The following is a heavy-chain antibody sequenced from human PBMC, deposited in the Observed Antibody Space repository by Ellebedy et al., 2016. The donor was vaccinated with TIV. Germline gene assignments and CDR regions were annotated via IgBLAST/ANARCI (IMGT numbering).Heavy chain of an antibody. J-gene: IGHJ3*02. D-gene: IGHD6-13*01. Sequence: GESLKTSXAASGFTFSRYSMNWVRQAPGKGLEWVSYISSSSSTIYYADSVKGRFTISRDKAKNSLYLQMNSLRAEDTAVYYCAAAAGAGDDAFDIWGQGTMGTVAS. CDR1: GFTFSRYS. V-gene: IGHV3-48*01. CDR2: ISSSSSTI. CDR3: AAAAGAGDDAFDI.